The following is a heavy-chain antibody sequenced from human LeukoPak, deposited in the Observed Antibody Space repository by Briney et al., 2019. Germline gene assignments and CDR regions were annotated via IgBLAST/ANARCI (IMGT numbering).Heavy chain of an antibody. D-gene: IGHD4-23*01. Sequence: ASVKVSCKVSGYTLTELSMHWVRQAPGKGLEWMGGFDPEDGETIYAQKFQGRVTMTEDTSTDTAYMELSSLRSEDTAVYYCARCYYAGNPYCYYYYMDVWGKGTTVTVSS. CDR1: GYTLTELS. J-gene: IGHJ6*03. V-gene: IGHV1-24*01. CDR3: ARCYYAGNPYCYYYYMDV. CDR2: FDPEDGET.